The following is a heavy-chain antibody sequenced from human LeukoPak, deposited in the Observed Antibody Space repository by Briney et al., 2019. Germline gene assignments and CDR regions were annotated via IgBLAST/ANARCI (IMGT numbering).Heavy chain of an antibody. CDR1: GYTFTSYD. CDR2: INPSGGST. V-gene: IGHV1-46*01. CDR3: AREVPTDSSGYSGWFDP. J-gene: IGHJ5*02. D-gene: IGHD3-22*01. Sequence: WASVKVSCKASGYTFTSYDINWVRQAPGQGLEWMGIINPSGGSTSYAQKFQGRVTMTRDMSTSTAYMELSSLRSEDTAVYYCAREVPTDSSGYSGWFDPWGQGTLVTVSS.